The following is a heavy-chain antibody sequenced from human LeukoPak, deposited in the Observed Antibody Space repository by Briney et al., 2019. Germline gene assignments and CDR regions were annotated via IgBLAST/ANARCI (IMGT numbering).Heavy chain of an antibody. J-gene: IGHJ4*02. Sequence: GGSLRLSCAASGFSFSSYWMSWVRQAPGKGLEWVANIKQDGSETYYVGSVGGRFTISRDNAKNSLYLQMNSLRAEDTAIYYCASHQGGSGFLRPFDSWGQGTLVTVSS. V-gene: IGHV3-7*05. CDR1: GFSFSSYW. CDR2: IKQDGSET. CDR3: ASHQGGSGFLRPFDS. D-gene: IGHD3-10*01.